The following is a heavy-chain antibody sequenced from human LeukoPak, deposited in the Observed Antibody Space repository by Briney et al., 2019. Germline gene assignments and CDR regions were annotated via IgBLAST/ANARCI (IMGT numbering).Heavy chain of an antibody. V-gene: IGHV1-2*02. Sequence: ASVKVSCKASGYTFTGYYMHWVRQAPGQGLKWMGWINPNSGGTNYAQKFQGRVTMTRDTSISTAYMELSRLRSDDTAVYYCARDFPYCSSTSCYRDDYWGQGTLVTVSS. CDR1: GYTFTGYY. D-gene: IGHD2-2*01. J-gene: IGHJ4*02. CDR3: ARDFPYCSSTSCYRDDY. CDR2: INPNSGGT.